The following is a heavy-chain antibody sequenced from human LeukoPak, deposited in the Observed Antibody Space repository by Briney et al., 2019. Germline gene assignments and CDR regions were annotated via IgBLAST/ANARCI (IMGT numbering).Heavy chain of an antibody. J-gene: IGHJ4*02. CDR3: ARVGFGNIPHPIDY. CDR2: IYYTGST. CDR1: GGSISSYY. Sequence: PSETLSHTCTVSGGSISSYYCSWIRQPPGKGLEWIGYIYYTGSTNYNPSLKSRVTISVDTSKNQFSLELSSVTAADTAVYYCARVGFGNIPHPIDYWGQGTLVTVSS. D-gene: IGHD4-23*01. V-gene: IGHV4-59*01.